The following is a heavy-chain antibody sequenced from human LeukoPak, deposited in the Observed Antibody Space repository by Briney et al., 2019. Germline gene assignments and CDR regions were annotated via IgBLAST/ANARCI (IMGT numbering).Heavy chain of an antibody. J-gene: IGHJ5*02. CDR2: IYYSGST. Sequence: SETLSLTCTVSGGSISSSSYYWGWTRQPPGKGLEWIGSIYYSGSTYYNPSLKSRVTISVDTSKNQFSLKLSSVTAADTAVYYCARHQGLGSWYPRGWFDPWGQGTLVTVSS. CDR1: GGSISSSSYY. CDR3: ARHQGLGSWYPRGWFDP. V-gene: IGHV4-39*01. D-gene: IGHD6-13*01.